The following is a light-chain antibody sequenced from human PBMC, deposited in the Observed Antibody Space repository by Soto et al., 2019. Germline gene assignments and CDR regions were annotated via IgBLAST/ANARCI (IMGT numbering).Light chain of an antibody. CDR1: SSDVGNYIY. Sequence: QSALTQPASVSGSPGQSITISCTGTSSDVGNYIYVSWFQHHPGKAPKLMIYEVSNRPSGVSNRFSASKSGNTASLTISGLQAEDEADYYCSSYTSNNTPFVFGTGTQVTVL. CDR2: EVS. CDR3: SSYTSNNTPFV. V-gene: IGLV2-14*01. J-gene: IGLJ1*01.